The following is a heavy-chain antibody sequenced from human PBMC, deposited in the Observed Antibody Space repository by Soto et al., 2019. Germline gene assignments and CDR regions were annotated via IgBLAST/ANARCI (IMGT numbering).Heavy chain of an antibody. D-gene: IGHD6-19*01. CDR1: GYTFTGYY. Sequence: WASVKVSCKASGYTFTGYYMHWVRQAPGQGLEWMGWINPNSGGTNYAQKFQGRVTMTRDTSISTAYMELSRLRSDDTAVYYCARAFAAGTVAFDIWGQGTMVTVSS. CDR2: INPNSGGT. V-gene: IGHV1-2*02. CDR3: ARAFAAGTVAFDI. J-gene: IGHJ3*02.